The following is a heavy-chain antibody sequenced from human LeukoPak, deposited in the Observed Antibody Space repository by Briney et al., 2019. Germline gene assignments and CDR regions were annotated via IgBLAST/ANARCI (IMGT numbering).Heavy chain of an antibody. Sequence: GGSLRLSCAASGFTFSSYGMHWVRQAPGKGLEWVAVISYDGSNKYYADSVKGRFTISRDNSKNTLYLQMNSLRAEDTAVYYCAKDDTYSSSFDYWGQGTLVTVSS. V-gene: IGHV3-30*18. J-gene: IGHJ4*02. CDR3: AKDDTYSSSFDY. CDR2: ISYDGSNK. D-gene: IGHD6-13*01. CDR1: GFTFSSYG.